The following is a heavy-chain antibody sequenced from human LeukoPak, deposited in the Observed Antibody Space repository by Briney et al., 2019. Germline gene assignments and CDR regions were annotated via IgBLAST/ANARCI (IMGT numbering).Heavy chain of an antibody. J-gene: IGHJ4*02. CDR2: IFGSGGST. D-gene: IGHD6-19*01. CDR1: GFTFSSYA. V-gene: IGHV3-23*01. Sequence: GGSLRLFCAASGFTFSSYAMYWVRQAPGEGLEWVSGIFGSGGSTHYADSVKGRFTVSSDNSKNTVYLQMNSLRAEDTAVYYCAKTTTGYSSGRFPGWPVDYWGQGTLVTVSS. CDR3: AKTTTGYSSGRFPGWPVDY.